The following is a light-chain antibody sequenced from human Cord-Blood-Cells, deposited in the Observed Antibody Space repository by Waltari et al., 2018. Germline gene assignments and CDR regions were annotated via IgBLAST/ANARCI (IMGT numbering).Light chain of an antibody. CDR3: NSRDSRGNHWV. J-gene: IGLJ3*02. Sequence: SSELTQAPAVSVALGQTVRITCQGDSLRSYYASWYQQKPGHAPVLVIYGKNNRPSGIPDRFSGSSSGNTAPLTFTGVQPEDEADYCCNSRDSRGNHWVFGGGTKLTVL. CDR1: SLRSYY. V-gene: IGLV3-19*01. CDR2: GKN.